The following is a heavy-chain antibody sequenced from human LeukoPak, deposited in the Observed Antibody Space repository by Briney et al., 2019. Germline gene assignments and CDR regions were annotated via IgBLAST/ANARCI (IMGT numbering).Heavy chain of an antibody. CDR3: ARGPVRTHGMDV. Sequence: ASVKVSCKASGYTFSSYDINWVRQATGQGLEWMGWKNPNSGRTGFAQKFQGRLTMTTDTSISPAYMELSSLTSEDTAVYYCARGPVRTHGMDVWGQGTTVTVSS. CDR1: GYTFSSYD. V-gene: IGHV1-8*01. CDR2: KNPNSGRT. J-gene: IGHJ6*02.